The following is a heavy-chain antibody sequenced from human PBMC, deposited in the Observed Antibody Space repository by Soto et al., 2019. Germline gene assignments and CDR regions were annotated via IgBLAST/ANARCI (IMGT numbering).Heavy chain of an antibody. CDR1: GGTFSSHA. V-gene: IGHV1-69*13. CDR2: IIPIFGTA. D-gene: IGHD4-17*01. Sequence: SVKVSCKASGGTFSSHAISWVRQAPGQGLEWMGGIIPIFGTANYAQKFQGRVTITADESTSTAYMELSSLRSEDTAVYYCARDKDYGDYEGAFDIWGQGTMVTVSS. J-gene: IGHJ3*02. CDR3: ARDKDYGDYEGAFDI.